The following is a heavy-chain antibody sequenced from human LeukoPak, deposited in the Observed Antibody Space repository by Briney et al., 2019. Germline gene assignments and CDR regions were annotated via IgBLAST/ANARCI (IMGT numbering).Heavy chain of an antibody. CDR3: ATLVVLGYCSSTSCFPPWFDP. J-gene: IGHJ5*02. CDR2: FDPEDGET. V-gene: IGHV1-24*01. Sequence: GASVKVSCKVSGYTLTELSMHWVRQAPGKGLEWMGGFDPEDGETIYAQKFQGRVTMTEDTSTDTAYMELSSLRSVDTAVYYCATLVVLGYCSSTSCFPPWFDPWGQGTLVTVSS. D-gene: IGHD2-2*01. CDR1: GYTLTELS.